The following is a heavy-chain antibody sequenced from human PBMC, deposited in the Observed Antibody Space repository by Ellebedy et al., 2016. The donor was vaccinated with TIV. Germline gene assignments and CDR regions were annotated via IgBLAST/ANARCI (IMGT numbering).Heavy chain of an antibody. V-gene: IGHV3-15*01. Sequence: GESLKISCAASGFTFSNAWMSWVRQAPGKGLGWVGRIKSKTDGGTTDYAAPVKGRFTISRDDSKNTLYLQMNSLKTEDTAVYYCTTDPSGYSYGYSDYWGQGTLVTVSS. CDR3: TTDPSGYSYGYSDY. CDR1: GFTFSNAW. D-gene: IGHD5-18*01. CDR2: IKSKTDGGTT. J-gene: IGHJ4*02.